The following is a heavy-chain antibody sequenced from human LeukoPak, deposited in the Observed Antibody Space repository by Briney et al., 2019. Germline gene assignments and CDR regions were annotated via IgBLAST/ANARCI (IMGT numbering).Heavy chain of an antibody. V-gene: IGHV3-72*01. J-gene: IGHJ4*02. CDR1: GFTFSDHY. Sequence: SGGSLRLSCAAPGFTFSDHYIDWVRQAPGKGLEWVGRIRNKANSYTTEYAASVKGRFTISRDDSKNSVYVQMNSLRAEDTAVYYCAKKGLPDYWGQGTLVTVSS. CDR3: AKKGLPDY. CDR2: IRNKANSYTT.